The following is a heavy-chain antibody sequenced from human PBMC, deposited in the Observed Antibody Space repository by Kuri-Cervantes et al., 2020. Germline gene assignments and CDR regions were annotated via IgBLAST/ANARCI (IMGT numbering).Heavy chain of an antibody. CDR2: IRSKANSYAT. CDR3: AREWGSGET. J-gene: IGHJ5*02. CDR1: GFTFSSYG. D-gene: IGHD3-10*01. Sequence: GGSLRLSCAASGFTFSSYGMHWVRQAPGKGLEWVGRIRSKANSYATAYAASVKGRFTISRDDSKNTAYLQMNSLKTEDTAVYYCAREWGSGETWGQGTLVTVSS. V-gene: IGHV3-73*01.